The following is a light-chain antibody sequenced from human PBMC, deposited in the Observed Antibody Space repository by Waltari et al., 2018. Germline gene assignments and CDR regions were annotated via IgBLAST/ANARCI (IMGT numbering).Light chain of an antibody. CDR1: QSVGKF. Sequence: EIVLTQSPGTLSLSPGERATLSCWASQSVGKFLAWYQQKPGQAPRPLIYGASSRATGIPDRFSGSGSGTDFSLTINRLEPEDFAVYYCQHYVRLPATFGQGTKVEI. CDR2: GAS. CDR3: QHYVRLPAT. J-gene: IGKJ1*01. V-gene: IGKV3-20*01.